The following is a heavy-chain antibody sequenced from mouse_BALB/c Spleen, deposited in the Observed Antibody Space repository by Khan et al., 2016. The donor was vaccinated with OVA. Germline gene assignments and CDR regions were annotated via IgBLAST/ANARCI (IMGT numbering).Heavy chain of an antibody. J-gene: IGHJ3*01. Sequence: EVQLQESGPGLVKPSLSLSLTCTVTGYSITSDYAWNWIRQFPGPKLEWMGYISYSGRTSYTPSLKSRISNTRDASKSQFFLQLNSVTTGDTATYFCVRGRAYWGQGTLVTVSA. V-gene: IGHV3-2*02. CDR2: ISYSGRT. CDR1: GYSITSDYA. CDR3: VRGRAY. D-gene: IGHD3-3*01.